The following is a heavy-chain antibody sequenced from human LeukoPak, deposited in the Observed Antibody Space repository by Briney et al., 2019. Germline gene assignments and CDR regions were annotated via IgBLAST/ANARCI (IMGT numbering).Heavy chain of an antibody. J-gene: IGHJ4*02. CDR2: ISSSSSYI. V-gene: IGHV3-21*01. Sequence: KSGGSLRLSCAASGFTFSSYSMNWVRQAPGKGLEWVSSISSSSSYIYYADSVKGRFTISRDNAKNSLYLQMNSLRAEDTAVYYCARDQAPQDYYDSSGYYGFDYWGQGTLVTVSS. CDR3: ARDQAPQDYYDSSGYYGFDY. D-gene: IGHD3-22*01. CDR1: GFTFSSYS.